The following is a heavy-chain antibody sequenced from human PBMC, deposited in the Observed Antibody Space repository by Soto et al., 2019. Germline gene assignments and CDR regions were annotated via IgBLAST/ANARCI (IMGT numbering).Heavy chain of an antibody. V-gene: IGHV1-8*01. CDR3: ARNTGATINWFDP. D-gene: IGHD1-26*01. J-gene: IGHJ5*02. CDR1: GYTFTSYD. CDR2: MSPNSGNT. Sequence: QVQLVQSGAEVKKPGASVKVSCKASGYTFTSYDINWVRQATGQGLEWMGWMSPNSGNTGYAQKFQGRVTMTRNTSGRTAYMELSSLRTEDTAVDYCARNTGATINWFDPWGQGTQVTVSS.